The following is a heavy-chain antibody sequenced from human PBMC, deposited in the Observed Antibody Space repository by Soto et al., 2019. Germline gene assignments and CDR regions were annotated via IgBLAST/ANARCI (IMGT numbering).Heavy chain of an antibody. CDR1: GDSISSGVNF. J-gene: IGHJ4*02. D-gene: IGHD3-9*01. Sequence: SETLSLTCSVSGDSISSGVNFWSWIRQHPGKGLEWIGHIYNTGSAYFNPSLKSRAVISVDTPKNHFSLSLRSLTAADTAVYYCARGGDILTGRYFDYWGPGTLVTVSS. CDR3: ARGGDILTGRYFDY. V-gene: IGHV4-31*03. CDR2: IYNTGSA.